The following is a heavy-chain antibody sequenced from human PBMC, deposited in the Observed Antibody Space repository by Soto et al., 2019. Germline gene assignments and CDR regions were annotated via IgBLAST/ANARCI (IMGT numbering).Heavy chain of an antibody. CDR2: INAGNGNT. CDR3: ARDRPGSCTNGVCLSWYFDL. J-gene: IGHJ2*01. CDR1: GYTFTSYA. Sequence: GASVKVSCKASGYTFTSYAMHWVRQAPGQRLEWMGWINAGNGNTKYSQKFQGRVTITRDTSASTAYMELSSLRSEDTAVYYCARDRPGSCTNGVCLSWYFDLWGRGTLVTVSS. V-gene: IGHV1-3*01. D-gene: IGHD2-8*01.